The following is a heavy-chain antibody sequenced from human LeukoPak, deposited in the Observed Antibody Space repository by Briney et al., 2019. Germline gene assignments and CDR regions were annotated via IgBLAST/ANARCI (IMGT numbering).Heavy chain of an antibody. Sequence: GGSLRLSCVASGFTFSSYSMNWVRQAPGKGLEWVSNIISSSGSSMYYADSVRGRFTISRDNAKNSLYLQMNSLRAEDTAVYYCARVIRQQLVDYWGQGTLVTVSS. V-gene: IGHV3-48*04. CDR1: GFTFSSYS. J-gene: IGHJ4*02. D-gene: IGHD6-13*01. CDR3: ARVIRQQLVDY. CDR2: IISSSGSSM.